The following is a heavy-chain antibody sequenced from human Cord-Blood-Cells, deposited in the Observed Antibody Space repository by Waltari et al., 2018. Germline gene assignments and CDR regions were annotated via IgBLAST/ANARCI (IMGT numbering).Heavy chain of an antibody. CDR1: GFTFSSYA. CDR2: ISGIGCST. J-gene: IGHJ4*02. Sequence: EVQLLESGGGLVQTGGSLRLSCAASGFTFSSYAMSWVRQGPGKGLEWVSAISGIGCSTYYADSVKGRFTISRDNSKNTLYLQMNSLRAEDTAVYYCAKGAYRGSYYKVDYWGQGTLVTVSS. D-gene: IGHD3-10*01. CDR3: AKGAYRGSYYKVDY. V-gene: IGHV3-23*01.